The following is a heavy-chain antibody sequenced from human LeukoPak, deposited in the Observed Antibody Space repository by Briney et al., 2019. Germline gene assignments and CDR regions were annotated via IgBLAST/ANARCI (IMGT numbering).Heavy chain of an antibody. CDR3: ARGGRAGEDY. J-gene: IGHJ4*02. Sequence: GGSLRLSCAASGFTFSSYSMNWVRQAPGKGLEWVSSISSSSSYIYYADSVKGRFTISRDNAKNSLYLRMNSLRAEDTAVYYCARGGRAGEDYWGQGTLVTVSS. D-gene: IGHD3-10*01. CDR2: ISSSSSYI. V-gene: IGHV3-21*01. CDR1: GFTFSSYS.